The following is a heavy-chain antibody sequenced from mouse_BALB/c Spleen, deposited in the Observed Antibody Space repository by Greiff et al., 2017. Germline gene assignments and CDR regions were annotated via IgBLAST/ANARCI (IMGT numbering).Heavy chain of an antibody. CDR1: GFTFSSYA. J-gene: IGHJ3*01. D-gene: IGHD2-4*01. Sequence: EVQLVESGGGLVKPGGSLKLSCAASGFTFSSYAMSWVRQTPEKRLEWVASISSGGSTYYPDSVKGRFTISRDNARNILYLQMSSLRSEDTAMYYCARGESTMITTDPAWFAYWGQGTLVTVSA. CDR2: ISSGGST. V-gene: IGHV5-6-5*01. CDR3: ARGESTMITTDPAWFAY.